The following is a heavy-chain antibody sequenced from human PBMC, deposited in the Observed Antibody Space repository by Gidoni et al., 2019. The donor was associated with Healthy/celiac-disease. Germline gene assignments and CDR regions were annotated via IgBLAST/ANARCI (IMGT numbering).Heavy chain of an antibody. CDR1: GYSISSGYY. D-gene: IGHD3-22*01. CDR2: IYHSGST. Sequence: QVQLQESGPGLVKPSETLSLTCTVAGYSISSGYYWGWIRQPAGKGLEWIGSIYHSGSTYYNPSLKSRVNISVETSKNQFSLKLSSVTAADTDVYYCARDETIRYYYDSSGYLYAFDIWGQGTMVTVSS. J-gene: IGHJ3*02. CDR3: ARDETIRYYYDSSGYLYAFDI. V-gene: IGHV4-38-2*02.